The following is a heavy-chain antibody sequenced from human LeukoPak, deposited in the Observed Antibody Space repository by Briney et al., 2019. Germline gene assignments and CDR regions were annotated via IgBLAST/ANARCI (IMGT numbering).Heavy chain of an antibody. V-gene: IGHV1-18*01. Sequence: GASVKVSCKVSGYTLTELSMHWVRQAPGKGLEWMGWISAYNGNTNYAQKLQGRVTMTTDTSTSTAYMELRSLRSDDTAVYYCAGGPSRYYDFWSGDAYFDYWGQGTLVTVSS. CDR1: GYTLTELS. CDR3: AGGPSRYYDFWSGDAYFDY. D-gene: IGHD3-3*01. CDR2: ISAYNGNT. J-gene: IGHJ4*02.